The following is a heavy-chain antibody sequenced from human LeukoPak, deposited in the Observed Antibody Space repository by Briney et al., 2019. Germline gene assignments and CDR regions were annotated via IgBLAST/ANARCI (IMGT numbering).Heavy chain of an antibody. CDR3: AKGGYTSGFDY. D-gene: IGHD6-19*01. CDR1: GFAFSGNS. CDR2: LGNSGGFT. J-gene: IGHJ4*02. Sequence: PGGSLRLSCATSGFAFSGNSMTWVRQTPGKGLEWVSTLGNSGGFTSYADSVKGRFTISRDNSKSTLFLQMNSLRADDTAIYYCAKGGYTSGFDYWGQGTLVTVSS. V-gene: IGHV3-23*01.